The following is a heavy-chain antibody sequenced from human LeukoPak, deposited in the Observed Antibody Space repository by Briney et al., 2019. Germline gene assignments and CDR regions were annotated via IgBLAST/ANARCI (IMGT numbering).Heavy chain of an antibody. Sequence: ASVKVSCKASGYTFASYYMHWVRQAPGQGLEWMGIINPSGGSTSYAQKFQGRVTMTRDMSTSTVYMELSSLRSEDTAVYYCARMHHFDSRDNWFDPWGQGTLVTVSS. V-gene: IGHV1-46*01. CDR3: ARMHHFDSRDNWFDP. J-gene: IGHJ5*02. CDR2: INPSGGST. CDR1: GYTFASYY. D-gene: IGHD3-22*01.